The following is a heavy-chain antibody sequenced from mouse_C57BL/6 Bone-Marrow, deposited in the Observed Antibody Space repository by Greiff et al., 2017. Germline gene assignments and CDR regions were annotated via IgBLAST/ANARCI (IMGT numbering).Heavy chain of an antibody. Sequence: EVKLMESGGGLVQPGGSMKLSCVASGFTFSNYWMNWVRQSPEKGLEWVAQIRLKSDNYATHYAESVKGRFTISRDDSKSSVYLQMNNLRAEDTGIYYCGYGSSYGGPAWFAYWGQGTLVTVSA. CDR1: GFTFSNYW. CDR2: IRLKSDNYAT. J-gene: IGHJ3*01. V-gene: IGHV6-3*01. CDR3: GYGSSYGGPAWFAY. D-gene: IGHD1-1*01.